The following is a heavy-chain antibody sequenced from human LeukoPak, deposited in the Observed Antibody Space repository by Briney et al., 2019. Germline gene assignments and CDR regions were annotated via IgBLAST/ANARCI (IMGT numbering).Heavy chain of an antibody. CDR1: GYTFNSYG. V-gene: IGHV1-18*01. Sequence: GASVKVSCKTSGYTFNSYGVSWVRQAPGQGPEWMGWISAYNGNTNYAKKLQGRLTLTTDTSTSTVYVELRSLRSDDTAIYYCASPRGSRGTYDFWSGYDNYFDPWGQGTLVTVSS. J-gene: IGHJ5*02. CDR3: ASPRGSRGTYDFWSGYDNYFDP. CDR2: ISAYNGNT. D-gene: IGHD3-3*01.